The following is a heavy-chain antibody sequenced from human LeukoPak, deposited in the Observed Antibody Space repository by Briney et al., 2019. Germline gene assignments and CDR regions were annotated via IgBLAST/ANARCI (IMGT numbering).Heavy chain of an antibody. CDR2: VTPKNGDT. J-gene: IGHJ4*02. V-gene: IGHV1-2*02. Sequence: ASVKVSCKASGYTFTDYSIHWVRQAPGQGLEWMGWVTPKNGDTSYTQKFQGRVTMTRDTSISTAHMELSRLTSDDTAVYYCAREIVHSGGDCWGQGTLVIVSS. CDR3: AREIVHSGGDC. CDR1: GYTFTDYS. D-gene: IGHD1-26*01.